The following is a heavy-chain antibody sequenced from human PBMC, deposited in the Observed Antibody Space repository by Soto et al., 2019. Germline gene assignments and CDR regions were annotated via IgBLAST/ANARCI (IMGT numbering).Heavy chain of an antibody. D-gene: IGHD3-10*01. CDR1: GFTFSSYG. Sequence: QVQLVESGGGVVQPGRSLRLSCAASGFTFSSYGMHWVRQAPGKGLEWVAVISYDGSNKYYADSVKGRFTISRDNSKNTLYRQMNSLRAEDTAVYYCAKARVVRGVDNWFDPWGQGTLVTVSS. V-gene: IGHV3-30*18. CDR3: AKARVVRGVDNWFDP. J-gene: IGHJ5*02. CDR2: ISYDGSNK.